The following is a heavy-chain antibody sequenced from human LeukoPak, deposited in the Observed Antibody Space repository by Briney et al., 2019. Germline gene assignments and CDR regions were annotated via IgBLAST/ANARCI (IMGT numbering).Heavy chain of an antibody. CDR3: ARVPTMVRGVGYFQH. V-gene: IGHV1-8*03. J-gene: IGHJ1*01. Sequence: ASVKVSCKASGYTFTSYDINWVRQATGQGLEWMGWMNPNSGNTGYAQKFQGRVTITRNTSISTAYMEVSSLRSEDTAVYYCARVPTMVRGVGYFQHWGQGTLVTVSS. CDR2: MNPNSGNT. D-gene: IGHD3-10*01. CDR1: GYTFTSYD.